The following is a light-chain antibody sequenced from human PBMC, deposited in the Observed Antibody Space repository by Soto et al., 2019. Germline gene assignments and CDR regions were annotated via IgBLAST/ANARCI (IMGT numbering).Light chain of an antibody. V-gene: IGLV8-61*01. J-gene: IGLJ2*01. Sequence: QAVVTQEPSFSVSPGGTVTLTCGMSSGSVSTSNYPSWYQQTAGQAPRTLIYTTNTRSSGVPDRFSGSILGNKAALTITGAQADDESDYYCVVYLGSGIWVFGGGTKVTVL. CDR2: TTN. CDR1: SGSVSTSNY. CDR3: VVYLGSGIWV.